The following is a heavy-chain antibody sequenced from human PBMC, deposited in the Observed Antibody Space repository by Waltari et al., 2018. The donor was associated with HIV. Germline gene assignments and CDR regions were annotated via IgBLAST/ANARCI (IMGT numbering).Heavy chain of an antibody. V-gene: IGHV3-7*04. J-gene: IGHJ4*02. CDR3: ARGGFYGSGSKVN. CDR1: GFTFSRYG. CDR2: NKQDGSEK. D-gene: IGHD3-10*01. Sequence: EVQLVESGGGLVQPGGSLRLACAASGFTFSRYGMSWVRPGPGRGLEWVAKNKQDGSEKYYVDFVNGRFTISRDNAENSLYLQRNSLRAEDTAVYYCARGGFYGSGSKVNWGQGTLVTVSS.